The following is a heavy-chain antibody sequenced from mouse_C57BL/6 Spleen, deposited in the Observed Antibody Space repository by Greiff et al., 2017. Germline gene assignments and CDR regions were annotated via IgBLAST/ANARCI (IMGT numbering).Heavy chain of an antibody. CDR1: GYTFTSYW. CDR2: IYPGSGST. Sequence: QVQLKQPGAELVKPGASVKMSCKASGYTFTSYWITWVKQRPGQGLEWIGDIYPGSGSTNYNEKFKGKATLTVDTSSSTAYMQLSSLTSEDSAVXYCARVGVGYFYFDYWGQGTTLTVSS. J-gene: IGHJ2*01. V-gene: IGHV1-55*01. D-gene: IGHD2-3*01. CDR3: ARVGVGYFYFDY.